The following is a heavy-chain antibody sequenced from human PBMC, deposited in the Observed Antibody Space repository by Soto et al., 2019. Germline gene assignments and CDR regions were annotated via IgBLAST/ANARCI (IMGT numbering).Heavy chain of an antibody. CDR3: ARYPAGIAAAMDYFDY. V-gene: IGHV2-26*01. Sequence: GFGPTLVNPTRTVTLTCIVSGFSLRNVRMGVSWIRQPPGKALEWLAHIFSNDEKSYSPSLKSRLTISKDTSKSQVVLTMTNMDPVDTATYYCARYPAGIAAAMDYFDYWGQGTLVTVSS. J-gene: IGHJ4*02. CDR2: IFSNDEK. CDR1: GFSLRNVRMG. D-gene: IGHD6-13*01.